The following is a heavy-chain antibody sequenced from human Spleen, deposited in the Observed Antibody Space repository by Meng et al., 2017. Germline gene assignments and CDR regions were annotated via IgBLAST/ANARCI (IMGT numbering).Heavy chain of an antibody. J-gene: IGHJ4*02. Sequence: GESLKISCAASGFTFKTYAIHWVRQAPGKGLEWVAVISFDGSNTYYADSVKGRFTIFRDNSKNTLYLQMNSLRAEDTAVYYCAKRYCSGGSCTGFDYWGQGTLVTVSS. CDR1: GFTFKTYA. CDR3: AKRYCSGGSCTGFDY. V-gene: IGHV3-30*04. CDR2: ISFDGSNT. D-gene: IGHD2-15*01.